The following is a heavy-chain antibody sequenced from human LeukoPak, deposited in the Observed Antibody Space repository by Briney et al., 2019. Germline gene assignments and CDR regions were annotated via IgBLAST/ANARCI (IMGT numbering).Heavy chain of an antibody. J-gene: IGHJ3*01. CDR2: IYHTGNA. Sequence: SETLSLTCTVSGGSLSTAYWSWIRQPPGKGLEWIAYIYHTGNAKYNPSLKSRVTIAIDKSKNQFSLQLTSVTAADTAVYYCARQYTFDVWGRGTVVSVSS. V-gene: IGHV4-59*08. D-gene: IGHD1-14*01. CDR1: GGSLSTAY. CDR3: ARQYTFDV.